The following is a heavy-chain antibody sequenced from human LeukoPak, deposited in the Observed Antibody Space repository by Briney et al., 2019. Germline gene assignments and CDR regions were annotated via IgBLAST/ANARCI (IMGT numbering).Heavy chain of an antibody. CDR3: ARDKVDGDSYFDS. J-gene: IGHJ4*02. CDR2: INPNSGGT. CDR1: GYTFTGYY. D-gene: IGHD4-17*01. Sequence: ASVKVSCKASGYTFTGYYMHWVRQAPGQGLEWMGWINPNSGGTNYAQKFQGRVTMTTDTSTSTAYMELRSLRSDDTAVYYCARDKVDGDSYFDSWGQGTLVTVSS. V-gene: IGHV1-2*02.